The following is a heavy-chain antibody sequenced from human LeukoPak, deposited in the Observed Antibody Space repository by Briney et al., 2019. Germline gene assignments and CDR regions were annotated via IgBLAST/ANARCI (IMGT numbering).Heavy chain of an antibody. CDR3: ARESGKFDY. J-gene: IGHJ4*02. CDR1: GFTFDDYA. CDR2: ISGDGVST. Sequence: GGSLRLSCAASGFTFDDYAMHWVRQAPGKGLGWVSLISGDGVSTFYADSVKGRFSISRDNSKNSLSLEMNSLRTEDTAMYYCARESGKFDYWGQGTLVAVSS. V-gene: IGHV3-43*02.